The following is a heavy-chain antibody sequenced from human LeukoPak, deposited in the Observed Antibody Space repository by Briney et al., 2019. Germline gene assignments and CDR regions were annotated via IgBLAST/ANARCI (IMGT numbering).Heavy chain of an antibody. V-gene: IGHV3-11*01. D-gene: IGHD3-22*01. CDR2: LSSSGRTI. Sequence: GGSLSLSCAASGFTFCDYYMSWIRQAPGKGLVWFTYLSSSGRTIYYAVSVKGRFTIYRDKAKNSLYLQMNSLRAEDTAVYYCARDHGSITMIVVAPEYYFDYWGQGTLVTVSS. CDR3: ARDHGSITMIVVAPEYYFDY. CDR1: GFTFCDYY. J-gene: IGHJ4*02.